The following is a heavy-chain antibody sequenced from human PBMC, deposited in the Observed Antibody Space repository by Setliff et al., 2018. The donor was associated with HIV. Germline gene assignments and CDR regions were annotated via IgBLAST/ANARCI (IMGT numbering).Heavy chain of an antibody. Sequence: SETLSLTCTVSGGSISSFFWSWIRQPPGKGLEWIGHIYTSGTTHYNPSLKSRVFISADTSKNQFSLKLSSVTAADTAVYYCARQPSWGSIDYWGQGTLVTVSS. J-gene: IGHJ4*02. CDR2: IYTSGTT. V-gene: IGHV4-59*08. CDR3: ARQPSWGSIDY. CDR1: GGSISSFF. D-gene: IGHD7-27*01.